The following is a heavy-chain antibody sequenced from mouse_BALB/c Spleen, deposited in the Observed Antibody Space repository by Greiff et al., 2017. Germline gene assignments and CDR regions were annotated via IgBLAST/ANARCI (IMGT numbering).Heavy chain of an antibody. J-gene: IGHJ4*01. D-gene: IGHD1-2*01. V-gene: IGHV1-4*02. Sequence: VQLQQSAAELARPGASVKMSCKASGYTFTSYWMHWVKQRPGQGLEWIGYINPSTGYTEYNQKFKDKATLTADKSSSTAYMQLSSLTSEDSAVYYCARKYYGQLAMDYWGQGTSVTVSS. CDR2: INPSTGYT. CDR3: ARKYYGQLAMDY. CDR1: GYTFTSYW.